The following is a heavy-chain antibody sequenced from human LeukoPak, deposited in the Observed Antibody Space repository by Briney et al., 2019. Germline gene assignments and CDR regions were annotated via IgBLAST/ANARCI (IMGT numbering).Heavy chain of an antibody. CDR2: INPNSGVT. D-gene: IGHD3-16*02. Sequence: ASVKVSCKASGYTFTGYYMHWVRQAPGQGLEWMGWINPNSGVTNYAQKLQGRVTITRDTSIDTAYMQLSRLRSEDTAVYYCARDNSVGDIAWWFDPWGQGTLVTVSS. CDR3: ARDNSVGDIAWWFDP. CDR1: GYTFTGYY. J-gene: IGHJ5*02. V-gene: IGHV1-2*02.